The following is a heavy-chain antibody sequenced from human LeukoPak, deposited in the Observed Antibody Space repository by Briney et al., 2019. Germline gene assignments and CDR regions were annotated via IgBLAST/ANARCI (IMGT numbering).Heavy chain of an antibody. CDR2: ISGSGGST. CDR1: GFTFSNFG. Sequence: GGSLRLSCAASGFTFSNFGMSWVRQAPGKGLEWVSAISGSGGSTYYADSVKGRFTISRDNSKNTLYLQMNSLRVEDTAVYYCAKAQAADYNYYFDYWGQGTLVTVSS. J-gene: IGHJ4*02. D-gene: IGHD1-1*01. CDR3: AKAQAADYNYYFDY. V-gene: IGHV3-23*01.